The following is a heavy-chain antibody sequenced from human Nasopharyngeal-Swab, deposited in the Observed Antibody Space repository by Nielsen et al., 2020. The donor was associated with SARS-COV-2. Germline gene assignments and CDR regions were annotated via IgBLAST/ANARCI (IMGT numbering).Heavy chain of an antibody. CDR1: GYTFSNHS. Sequence: ASVKVSCKASGYTFSNHSMHWVRQAPGQRLEWMGWINPVNENTKYSQKFQGRVTITRDTSANIGYMELNSLRSEDTALYYCARDLDTWGIFDYWSQGTLVTVSS. D-gene: IGHD3/OR15-3a*01. CDR2: INPVNENT. J-gene: IGHJ4*02. CDR3: ARDLDTWGIFDY. V-gene: IGHV1-3*01.